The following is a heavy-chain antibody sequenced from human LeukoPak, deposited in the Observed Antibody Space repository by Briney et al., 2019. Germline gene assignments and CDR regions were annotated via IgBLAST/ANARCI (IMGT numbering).Heavy chain of an antibody. CDR1: GSTFTSSA. CDR3: AAETFLTGYLYFDY. CDR2: IVVGSGNT. Sequence: SVKVSCKASGSTFTSSAVQWVRQARGQRLEWIGWIVVGSGNTNYAQKFQERVTITRDMSTSTAYMELSSLRSEDTAVYYCAAETFLTGYLYFDYWGQGTLVTVSS. V-gene: IGHV1-58*01. D-gene: IGHD3-9*01. J-gene: IGHJ4*02.